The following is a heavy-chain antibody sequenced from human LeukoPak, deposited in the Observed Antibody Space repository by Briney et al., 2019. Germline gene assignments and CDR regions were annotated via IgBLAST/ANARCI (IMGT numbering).Heavy chain of an antibody. CDR1: GYTFSSYG. Sequence: ASVKVSCKASGYTFSSYGISWVRQAPGQGLEWMGWISAYSRNTHYAQNLQGRVIMTTDTSTSTAYMELRSLRSDDTAVYYCARAVVRFLAQDAMDVWGQGTTVTVSS. D-gene: IGHD3-3*01. CDR3: ARAVVRFLAQDAMDV. CDR2: ISAYSRNT. V-gene: IGHV1-18*01. J-gene: IGHJ6*02.